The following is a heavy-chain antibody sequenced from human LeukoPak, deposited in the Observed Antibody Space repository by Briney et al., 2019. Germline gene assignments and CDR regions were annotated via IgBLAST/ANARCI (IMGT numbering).Heavy chain of an antibody. J-gene: IGHJ4*02. CDR3: AKNEGYYDSSGYSRIWYFDY. CDR2: ISSSSTI. D-gene: IGHD3-22*01. CDR1: GFTFSSYS. Sequence: GGSLRLSCAASGFTFSSYSMNWVRQAPGKGLEWVSYISSSSTIYYADSVKGRFTISRDNAKNSLYLQMNSLRAEDTAVYYCAKNEGYYDSSGYSRIWYFDYWGQGTLVTVSS. V-gene: IGHV3-48*01.